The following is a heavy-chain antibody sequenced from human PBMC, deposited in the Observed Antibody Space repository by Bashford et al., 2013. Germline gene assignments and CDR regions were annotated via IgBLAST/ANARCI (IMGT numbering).Heavy chain of an antibody. CDR2: IDWDDDNDK. V-gene: IGHV2-70*01. Sequence: WIRQPPGKALEWLAYIDWDDDNDKYYNTSLKTRLTISKDTSKNQVVLTMTNMGPVDTATYYCARINGFYDSSAYPTPLLDYVGPGNPGHRLL. J-gene: IGHJ4*02. CDR3: ARINGFYDSSAYPTPLLDY. D-gene: IGHD3-22*01.